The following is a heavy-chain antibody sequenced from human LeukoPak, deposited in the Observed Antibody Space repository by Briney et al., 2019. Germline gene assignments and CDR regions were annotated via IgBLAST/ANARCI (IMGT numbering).Heavy chain of an antibody. Sequence: SETLSLTCTVSGASITGHYWSWIRQPPGKGLEWIGFIYYSGTTNYNLSLKSRVTISVDTSKNQFSLTLSSVTAADTAVYYCARHLGGGIYFDYWGQGTLVTVSS. J-gene: IGHJ4*02. CDR1: GASITGHY. CDR2: IYYSGTT. D-gene: IGHD3-16*01. CDR3: ARHLGGGIYFDY. V-gene: IGHV4-59*08.